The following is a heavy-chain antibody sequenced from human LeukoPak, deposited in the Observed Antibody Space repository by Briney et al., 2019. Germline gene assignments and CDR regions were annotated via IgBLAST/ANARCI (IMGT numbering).Heavy chain of an antibody. D-gene: IGHD2-2*02. CDR3: ARGSVVPAAICPRFDY. J-gene: IGHJ4*02. V-gene: IGHV3-66*01. CDR1: GFTVSSNY. CDR2: IYSGGST. Sequence: GSLRLSCAASGFTVSSNYMSWVRQAPGKGLEWVSVIYSGGSTYYADSVKGRFTISRDNSKNTLYLQMNSLRAEDTAVYYCARGSVVPAAICPRFDYWGQGTLVTVSS.